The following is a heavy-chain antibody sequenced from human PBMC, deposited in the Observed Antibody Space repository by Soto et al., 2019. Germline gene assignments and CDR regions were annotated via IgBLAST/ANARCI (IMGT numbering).Heavy chain of an antibody. CDR3: ARDKRWLQLGGYYYYGMDV. Sequence: PGGSLRLSCAASGFTFSSYDMHWVRQATGKGLEWVSAIGTAGDTYYPGSVKGRFTISRENAKNSLYLQMNSLRAEDTAVYYCARDKRWLQLGGYYYYGMDVWGQGTTVTVSS. V-gene: IGHV3-13*01. D-gene: IGHD5-12*01. CDR1: GFTFSSYD. CDR2: IGTAGDT. J-gene: IGHJ6*02.